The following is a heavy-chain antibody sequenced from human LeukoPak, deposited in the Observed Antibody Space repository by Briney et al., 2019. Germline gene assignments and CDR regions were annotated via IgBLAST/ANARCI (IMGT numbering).Heavy chain of an antibody. D-gene: IGHD6-13*01. Sequence: PSQTLSLTCTVSGGSISSGSYYWRWIRQPRGKGLEWIGYIYYSGSTNYNPSLKSRVTISVDTSKNQFSLKLRSVTAADTAVYYCARTTEAHSWRTRCYSYYMDVWGKGTTVTVSS. CDR3: ARTTEAHSWRTRCYSYYMDV. CDR1: GGSISSGSYY. V-gene: IGHV4-61*01. J-gene: IGHJ6*03. CDR2: IYYSGST.